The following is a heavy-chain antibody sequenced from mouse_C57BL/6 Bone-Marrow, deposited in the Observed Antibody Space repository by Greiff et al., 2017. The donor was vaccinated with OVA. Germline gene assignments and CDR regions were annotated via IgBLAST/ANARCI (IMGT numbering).Heavy chain of an antibody. CDR1: GFTFSSYG. Sequence: EVMLVESGGDLVKPGGSLKLSCAASGFTFSSYGMSWVRQTPDKRLEWVATISSGGSYTYYPDSVKGRFTISRDNAKNTLYMQMSRLKSEDTAVYYCARHGTTVYAMDYWGQGTSVTVSS. J-gene: IGHJ4*01. D-gene: IGHD1-1*01. CDR3: ARHGTTVYAMDY. V-gene: IGHV5-6*01. CDR2: ISSGGSYT.